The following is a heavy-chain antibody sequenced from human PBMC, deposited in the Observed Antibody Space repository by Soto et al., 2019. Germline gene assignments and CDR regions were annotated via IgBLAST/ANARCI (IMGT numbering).Heavy chain of an antibody. Sequence: QVQLVESGGGVVQPGRSLRLSCAASGFTFSSYGMHWVRQAPGKGLEWVAVISYDGSNKYYADSVKGRFTISRDNSKNTLYLQMNSRRAEDTAVYYCAKDRGELPLGVFDYWGQGTLVTVSS. CDR1: GFTFSSYG. V-gene: IGHV3-30*18. D-gene: IGHD1-26*01. CDR2: ISYDGSNK. CDR3: AKDRGELPLGVFDY. J-gene: IGHJ4*02.